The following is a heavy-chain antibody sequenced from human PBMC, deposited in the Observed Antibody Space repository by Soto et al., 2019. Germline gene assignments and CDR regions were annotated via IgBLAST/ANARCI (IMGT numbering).Heavy chain of an antibody. CDR3: AREYSDFWSGPYWFET. J-gene: IGHJ5*02. CDR2: IIPIFGTA. CDR1: GGTFSSYA. D-gene: IGHD3-3*01. V-gene: IGHV1-69*06. Sequence: SVKVSCKASGGTFSSYAISWVRQAPGQGLEWMGGIIPIFGTANYAQKFQGRVTITADKSTSTAYMELSSLRSEDTAVYYCAREYSDFWSGPYWFETWGKGTLVTV.